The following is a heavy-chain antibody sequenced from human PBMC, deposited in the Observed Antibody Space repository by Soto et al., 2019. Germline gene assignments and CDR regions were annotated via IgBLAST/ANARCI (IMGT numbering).Heavy chain of an antibody. Sequence: EVQLLESGGGLEQPGGCLRLSCAASGFTFSDYGMSWVRQGPGKGMEWVSAISGSGSTFYADSVKGRFTISSDNCKNTLYLQMNSRRDEDTAVYYCAKDYLRRAQSWGQGTLVTVSS. CDR3: AKDYLRRAQS. D-gene: IGHD3-16*02. CDR2: ISGSGST. CDR1: GFTFSDYG. J-gene: IGHJ5*02. V-gene: IGHV3-23*01.